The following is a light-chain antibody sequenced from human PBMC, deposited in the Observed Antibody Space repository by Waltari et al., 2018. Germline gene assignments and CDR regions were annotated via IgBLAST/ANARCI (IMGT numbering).Light chain of an antibody. Sequence: DSVMTQSPESLAVSRGERATINCKSSGSVLYSSYNNNHLAWYQQKPGQPPKVLLYWASTRRSGVPARSGGSGSETDFTRTVTCLQAEDVAVYFCQQYYSTPLTFGGGTKVEIK. CDR3: QQYYSTPLT. CDR2: WAS. V-gene: IGKV4-1*01. J-gene: IGKJ4*01. CDR1: GSVLYSSYNNNH.